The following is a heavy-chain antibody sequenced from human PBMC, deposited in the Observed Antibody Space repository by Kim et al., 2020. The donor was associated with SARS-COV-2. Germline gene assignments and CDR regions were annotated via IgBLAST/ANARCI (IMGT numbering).Heavy chain of an antibody. D-gene: IGHD3-3*01. CDR3: ARDGEDDFWSGSNNWFDP. CDR2: ISSSGSTI. J-gene: IGHJ5*02. Sequence: GGSLRLSCAASGFTFSSYEMNWVRQAPGKGLEWVSYISSSGSTIYYADSVKGRFTISRDNAKNSLYLQMNSLRAEDTAVYYCARDGEDDFWSGSNNWFDPWGQGTLVTVSS. V-gene: IGHV3-48*03. CDR1: GFTFSSYE.